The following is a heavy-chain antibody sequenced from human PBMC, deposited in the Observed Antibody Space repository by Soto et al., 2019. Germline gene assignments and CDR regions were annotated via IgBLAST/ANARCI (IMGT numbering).Heavy chain of an antibody. Sequence: QMEQSGAEVRKPGSSVKVSCKPSGGSLTSYPMAWVRQAPGQGFEWMGGFIPIHGTTEYAQKFQGRVTITADESTNRATLELTGLTSEDTAVYYCARGWGLVSWGQGTLVTVSS. CDR2: FIPIHGTT. D-gene: IGHD3-16*01. CDR3: ARGWGLVS. CDR1: GGSLTSYP. J-gene: IGHJ4*02. V-gene: IGHV1-69*01.